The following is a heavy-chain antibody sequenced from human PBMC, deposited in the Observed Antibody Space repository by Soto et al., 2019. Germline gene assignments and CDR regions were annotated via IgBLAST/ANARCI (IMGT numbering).Heavy chain of an antibody. V-gene: IGHV3-33*01. CDR3: ARADSGNYLGWFDP. J-gene: IGHJ5*02. Sequence: QVQLVESGGGVVQPGRSLRLSCAASGFTFSSYGMLWVCQAPGKGLEWVAVIWYDGSNKYYADSVKGRFTISRDNSKNTLDLQMNSLRAEDTAVYYCARADSGNYLGWFDPWGQGTLVTVSS. CDR1: GFTFSSYG. CDR2: IWYDGSNK. D-gene: IGHD1-26*01.